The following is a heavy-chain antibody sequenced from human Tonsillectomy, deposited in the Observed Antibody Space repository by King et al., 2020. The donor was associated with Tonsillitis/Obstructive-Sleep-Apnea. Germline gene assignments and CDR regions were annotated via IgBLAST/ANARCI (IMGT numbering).Heavy chain of an antibody. J-gene: IGHJ3*02. CDR2: IYYNGDN. CDR1: GGSISSSNYH. V-gene: IGHV4-39*01. D-gene: IGHD3-3*01. CDR3: ARQDKITYYDFWSGYYSAFDI. Sequence: LQLQESGPGLVKPSETLSLTCSVSGGSISSSNYHWGWIRQPPGKGLEWIGSIYYNGDNYYSPSLKSRVNISMDTSKNQFSLKLSSVTAADTAAYSCARQDKITYYDFWSGYYSAFDIWGQGTMVAASS.